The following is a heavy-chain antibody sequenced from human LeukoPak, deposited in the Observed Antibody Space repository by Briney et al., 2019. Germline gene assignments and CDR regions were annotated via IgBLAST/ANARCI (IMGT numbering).Heavy chain of an antibody. V-gene: IGHV4-59*01. Sequence: SETLSLTCTVSGGSISSYYWSWIRQAPGKGLEWIGYIYYSGSTNYNPSLKSRVTISVDTSKNQFSLKLSSVTAADAAVYYCARGITIFGVVHYGMDVWGQGTTVTVSS. CDR2: IYYSGST. CDR1: GGSISSYY. CDR3: ARGITIFGVVHYGMDV. D-gene: IGHD3-3*01. J-gene: IGHJ6*02.